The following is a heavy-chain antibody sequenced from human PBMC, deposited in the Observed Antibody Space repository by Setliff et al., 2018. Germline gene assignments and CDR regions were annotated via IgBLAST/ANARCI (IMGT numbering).Heavy chain of an antibody. CDR2: FDPEDGET. Sequence: GASVKVSCKVSGYTLTELSRHWVRQAPGKGLEWMGGFDPEDGETIYAQKFQGRVTMTEDTSTDTAYMELSSLRSEDTAVYYCASPDYQYYYYYGMDVWGQGTTVTVSS. CDR3: ASPDYQYYYYYGMDV. V-gene: IGHV1-24*01. J-gene: IGHJ6*02. D-gene: IGHD3-16*01. CDR1: GYTLTELS.